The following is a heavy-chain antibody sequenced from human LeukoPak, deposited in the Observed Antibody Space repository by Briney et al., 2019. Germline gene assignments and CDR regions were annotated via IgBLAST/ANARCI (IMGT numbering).Heavy chain of an antibody. Sequence: SETLSLTCAVSGGSISSSSSICWTWVRQPPGEGLEWIGEIYHNGATNYNPSLKSRVTMLLDKSKNQFFLKLNSVTAADTAVYYCARNGGSSDYDYWGQGTLVTVSA. D-gene: IGHD2-15*01. CDR2: IYHNGAT. CDR1: GGSISSSSSIC. CDR3: ARNGGSSDYDY. J-gene: IGHJ4*02. V-gene: IGHV4-4*02.